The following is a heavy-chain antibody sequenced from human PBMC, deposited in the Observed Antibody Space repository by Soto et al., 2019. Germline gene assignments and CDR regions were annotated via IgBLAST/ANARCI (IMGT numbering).Heavy chain of an antibody. D-gene: IGHD3-9*01. J-gene: IGHJ6*02. CDR1: GYTFTSYY. Sequence: GASVKVSCKASGYTFTSYYMHWVRQAPGQGLEWMGIINPSGGSTSYAQKFQGRVTMTRDTSTSTVYMELSSLRSEDTAVYYCARGDLLRYFDWLSNYYYYGMDVWGQGTTVTVSS. V-gene: IGHV1-46*01. CDR3: ARGDLLRYFDWLSNYYYYGMDV. CDR2: INPSGGST.